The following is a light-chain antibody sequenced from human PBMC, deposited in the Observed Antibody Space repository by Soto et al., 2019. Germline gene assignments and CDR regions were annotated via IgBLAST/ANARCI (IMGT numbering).Light chain of an antibody. CDR1: GSDVGGYNY. V-gene: IGLV2-14*01. J-gene: IGLJ1*01. CDR2: DVS. Sequence: SALTQPASVSGSPGQSITISCTGTGSDVGGYNYVSWYQQLPGKAPKLVIYDVSDRPSGVSNRFSGSKSGNTASLTISGLQAEDEADYYRSSYTSRYLYVFGTGTKVTVL. CDR3: SSYTSRYLYV.